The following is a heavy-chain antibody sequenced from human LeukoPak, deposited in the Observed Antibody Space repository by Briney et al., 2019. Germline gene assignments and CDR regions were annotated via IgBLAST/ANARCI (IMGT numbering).Heavy chain of an antibody. D-gene: IGHD6-6*01. CDR2: INPNSGGT. CDR1: GYTFTGYY. Sequence: ASVKVSCKASGYTFTGYYMHWVRQAPGQGLEWIGWINPNSGGTNYAQKFQGRVTMTRDTSISTAYMELSRLRSDDTAVYYCARVPGIAARPPFDYWGQGTLVTVSS. J-gene: IGHJ4*02. V-gene: IGHV1-2*02. CDR3: ARVPGIAARPPFDY.